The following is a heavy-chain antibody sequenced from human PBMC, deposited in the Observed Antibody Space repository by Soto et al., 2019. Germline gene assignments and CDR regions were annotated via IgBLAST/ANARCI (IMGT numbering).Heavy chain of an antibody. J-gene: IGHJ5*02. CDR3: ARVPAAMSDWFDP. CDR2: ISAYNGNT. V-gene: IGHV1-18*01. D-gene: IGHD2-2*01. Sequence: ASXKVSCKASGYTFTSYAISCVRQAPGQGLEWMGWISAYNGNTNYAQKLQGRVTMTPDTSTSTAYMELRSLRSDDTAVYYCARVPAAMSDWFDPWGQGTMVTVYS. CDR1: GYTFTSYA.